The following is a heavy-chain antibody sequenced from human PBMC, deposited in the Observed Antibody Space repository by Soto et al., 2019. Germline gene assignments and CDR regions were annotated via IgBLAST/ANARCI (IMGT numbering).Heavy chain of an antibody. CDR3: AREYCTSTSCYGSDF. CDR2: ISTYSGDT. J-gene: IGHJ4*02. D-gene: IGHD2-2*01. V-gene: IGHV1-18*01. Sequence: QVQLVQSGAEVKKPGASVKVSCKASGYTFTDYGISWVRQAPGQGLEWMGWISTYSGDTNYAQNLQGRLTMTTDTSTSTAYMELTSLRSDDTALYYCAREYCTSTSCYGSDFWGQGTLVTVSS. CDR1: GYTFTDYG.